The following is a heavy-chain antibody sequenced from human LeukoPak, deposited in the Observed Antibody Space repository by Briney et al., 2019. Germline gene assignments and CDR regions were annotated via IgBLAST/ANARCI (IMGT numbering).Heavy chain of an antibody. CDR3: ARGRITMVRGVITRSFDP. D-gene: IGHD3-10*01. Sequence: PSETLSLTCAVYGGPFSGYYWSWIRQPPGKGLEWIGEINHSGSTNYNPSLKSRVTISVDTSKNQFSLKLSSVTAADTAVYYCARGRITMVRGVITRSFDPWGQGTLVTVSS. CDR2: INHSGST. V-gene: IGHV4-34*01. CDR1: GGPFSGYY. J-gene: IGHJ5*02.